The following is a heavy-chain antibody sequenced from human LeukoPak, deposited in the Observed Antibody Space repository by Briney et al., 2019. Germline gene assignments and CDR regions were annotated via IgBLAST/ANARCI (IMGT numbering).Heavy chain of an antibody. Sequence: GGSLRLSCAASGFTFSSYEMNWVRQAPGKGLEWVSYISSSGSTIYYADSVKGRFTISRDNAKNSLYLQMNSLRAEGTAVYYCARSGAGEYQLLYNYWGQGTLVTVSS. CDR3: ARSGAGEYQLLYNY. J-gene: IGHJ4*02. CDR1: GFTFSSYE. V-gene: IGHV3-48*03. CDR2: ISSSGSTI. D-gene: IGHD2-2*02.